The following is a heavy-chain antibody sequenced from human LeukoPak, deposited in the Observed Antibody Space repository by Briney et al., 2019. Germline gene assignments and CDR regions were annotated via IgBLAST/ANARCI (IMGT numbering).Heavy chain of an antibody. CDR1: GFTFSSYS. D-gene: IGHD6-13*01. CDR3: ARGYSSSWHHYYYYMDV. CDR2: ISSSSSYI. Sequence: GGSLRLSCAASGFTFSSYSMNWVRQAPGKGLEWVSSISSSSSYIYYADSVKGRFTISRDNAKHSLYLQMNSLRAEDTAVYYCARGYSSSWHHYYYYMDVWGKGTTVTVSS. J-gene: IGHJ6*03. V-gene: IGHV3-21*01.